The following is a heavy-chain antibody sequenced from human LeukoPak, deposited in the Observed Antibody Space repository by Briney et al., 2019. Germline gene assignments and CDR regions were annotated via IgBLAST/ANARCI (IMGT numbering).Heavy chain of an antibody. Sequence: ASVKVSCKVSGYTLTELSMHWVRQAPGKGLEWMGGFGPEDGETIYAQKFQGRVTMTEDTSTDTAYMELSSLRSEDTAVYYCATVLGDYGDMGLNWFDPWGQGTLVTVSS. CDR1: GYTLTELS. V-gene: IGHV1-24*01. D-gene: IGHD4-17*01. CDR2: FGPEDGET. CDR3: ATVLGDYGDMGLNWFDP. J-gene: IGHJ5*02.